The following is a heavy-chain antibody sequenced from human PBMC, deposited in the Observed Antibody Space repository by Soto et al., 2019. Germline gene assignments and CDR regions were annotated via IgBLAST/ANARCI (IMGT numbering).Heavy chain of an antibody. CDR1: GYTFTSYG. CDR2: ISAYNGNT. J-gene: IGHJ6*02. D-gene: IGHD6-19*01. V-gene: IGHV1-18*01. CDR3: ARLPGGSGFYFSFLRYYYGMDV. Sequence: GASVKVSCKASGYTFTSYGISWVRQAPGQGLEWMGWISAYNGNTNYAQKLQGRVTMTTDTSTSTAYMELRSLRSDDTAVYYCARLPGGSGFYFSFLRYYYGMDVWGQGTTVTVSS.